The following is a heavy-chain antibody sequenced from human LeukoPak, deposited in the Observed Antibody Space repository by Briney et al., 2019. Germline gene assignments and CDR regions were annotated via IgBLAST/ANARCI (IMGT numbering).Heavy chain of an antibody. J-gene: IGHJ4*02. CDR2: IIPIFGTA. V-gene: IGHV1-69*13. D-gene: IGHD3-22*01. CDR3: ARAPYYYDSSGYYRDY. CDR1: GGTFIIYA. Sequence: SVTVSCKASGGTFIIYAISWVRQAPGQGLEWMGGIIPIFGTANYAQKFQGRVTITADESTSTAYMELSSLRSEDTAVYYCARAPYYYDSSGYYRDYWGQGTLVTVSS.